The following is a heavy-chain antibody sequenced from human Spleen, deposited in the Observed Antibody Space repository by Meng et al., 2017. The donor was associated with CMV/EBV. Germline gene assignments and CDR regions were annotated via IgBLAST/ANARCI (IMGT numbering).Heavy chain of an antibody. CDR1: GGSISSHY. V-gene: IGHV4-59*11. D-gene: IGHD6-19*01. CDR2: IYYTGST. CDR3: ARVRSSGLSGTALSLYFDN. Sequence: SETLSLTCSVSGGSISSHYWSWIRQPPGKGLEWLGYIYYTGSTNYNPSLKNRVTISVDTSKNQFSLRLTSVTAADTAVYYCARVRSSGLSGTALSLYFDNWGQGTLVTVSS. J-gene: IGHJ4*02.